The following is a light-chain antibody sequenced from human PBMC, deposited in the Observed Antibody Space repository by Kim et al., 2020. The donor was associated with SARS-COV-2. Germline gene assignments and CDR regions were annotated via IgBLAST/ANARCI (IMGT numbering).Light chain of an antibody. CDR3: CSYAGSYTYV. CDR2: DVN. Sequence: GQSVTISCHGTSSDVGDYSYVSWYQQHPGKAPKLMIYDVNKRPSGVPDRFSGSKSGNTASLTITGLQTEDEADYYCCSYAGSYTYVFGVGTKVTVL. J-gene: IGLJ1*01. V-gene: IGLV2-11*03. CDR1: SSDVGDYSY.